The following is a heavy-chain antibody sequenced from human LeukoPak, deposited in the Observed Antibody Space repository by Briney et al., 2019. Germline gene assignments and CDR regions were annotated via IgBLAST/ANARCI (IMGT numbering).Heavy chain of an antibody. CDR3: ASGEYYYDSSGYGPFDY. D-gene: IGHD3-22*01. V-gene: IGHV1-46*01. Sequence: GASVKVSCKASGYTFTSYYMHWVRQAPGQGLEWMGIINPSGGSTSYAQKFQGRVTITADKSTSTAYMELSSLRSEDTAVYYCASGEYYYDSSGYGPFDYWGQGTLVTVSS. CDR2: INPSGGST. J-gene: IGHJ4*02. CDR1: GYTFTSYY.